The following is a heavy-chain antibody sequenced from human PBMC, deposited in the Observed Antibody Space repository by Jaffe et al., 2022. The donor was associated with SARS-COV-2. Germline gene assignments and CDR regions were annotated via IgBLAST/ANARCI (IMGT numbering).Heavy chain of an antibody. CDR1: GYTFTSYA. Sequence: QVQLVQSGSELKKPGASVKVSCKASGYTFTSYAMNWVRQAPGQGLEWMGWINTNTGNPTYAQGFTGRFVFSLDTSVSTAYLQISSLKAEDTAVYYCARDHRPGYSSGWYIGWFDPWGQGTLVTVSS. CDR3: ARDHRPGYSSGWYIGWFDP. CDR2: INTNTGNP. J-gene: IGHJ5*02. V-gene: IGHV7-4-1*02. D-gene: IGHD6-19*01.